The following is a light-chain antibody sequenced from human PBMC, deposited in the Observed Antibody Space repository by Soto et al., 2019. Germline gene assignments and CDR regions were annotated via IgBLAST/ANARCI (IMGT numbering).Light chain of an antibody. J-gene: IGKJ1*01. CDR2: FAS. V-gene: IGKV3-15*01. Sequence: EIGMTLFPATLSVSPGERATLSCRASQSVRSNLAWYQQKPGQAPRLLIYFASTRATAVPARFTAGGSGTEFTLTISSLQSDDLTVYYCQQYDKWPRTFGQGSKVDIK. CDR3: QQYDKWPRT. CDR1: QSVRSN.